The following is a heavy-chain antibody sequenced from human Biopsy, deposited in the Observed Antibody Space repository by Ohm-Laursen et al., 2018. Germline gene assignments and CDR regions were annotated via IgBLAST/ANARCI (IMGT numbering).Heavy chain of an antibody. D-gene: IGHD6-19*01. CDR3: TRDRGITVAGTLGFNFDY. CDR1: GYTFTDYY. J-gene: IGHJ4*02. Sequence: ASVKVSCKTSGYTFTDYYMHWVRQAPGQGLEWMGWINPNSGGTNYAQKFQGRVTMTRDTSISTAYMDLSGLRSDDTAVYYCTRDRGITVAGTLGFNFDYWGQGTLVTVSS. V-gene: IGHV1-2*02. CDR2: INPNSGGT.